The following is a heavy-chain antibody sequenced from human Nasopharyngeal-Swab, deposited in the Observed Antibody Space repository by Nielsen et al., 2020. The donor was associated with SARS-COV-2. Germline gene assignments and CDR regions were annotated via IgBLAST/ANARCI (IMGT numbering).Heavy chain of an antibody. CDR1: GFTFSNYA. V-gene: IGHV3-30*18. CDR2: ISYDGNYK. D-gene: IGHD5-12*01. Sequence: SGFTFSNYAMHCVRQAPGKELEWTAVISYDGNYKYYADSVKGRFTISRDNSKNTVCLQMNSLRAEDTAVYYCAKEDLSGYASTSYYGMDVWGQGPTVTVSS. J-gene: IGHJ6*02. CDR3: AKEDLSGYASTSYYGMDV.